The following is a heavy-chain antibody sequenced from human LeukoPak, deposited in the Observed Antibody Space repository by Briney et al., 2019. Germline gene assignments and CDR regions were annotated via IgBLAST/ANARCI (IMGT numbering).Heavy chain of an antibody. CDR3: AELGITMIGGV. J-gene: IGHJ6*04. D-gene: IGHD3-10*02. CDR2: ISGSGGST. CDR1: GFTFSSCG. Sequence: PGGSLRLSCAASGFTFSSCGMSWIRQAPGKGLEWVSAISGSGGSTYYADSVKGRFTISRDSAKNSLYLQMNSLRAEDTAVYYCAELGITMIGGVWGKGTTVTISS. V-gene: IGHV3-23*01.